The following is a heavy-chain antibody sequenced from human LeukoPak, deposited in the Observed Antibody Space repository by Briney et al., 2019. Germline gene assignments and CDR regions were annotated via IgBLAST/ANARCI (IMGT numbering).Heavy chain of an antibody. CDR1: EFTFSSYS. Sequence: GGSLRLSCAASEFTFSSYSMNWVRQAAGKGLAWVSSISSSGSYIYDADSVKGRFTISRDNAKNSLYLQMNSLGAEYTAVYYCAREDCSSTSCSRDAFDIWGQGTMVTVSS. CDR2: ISSSGSYI. V-gene: IGHV3-21*01. D-gene: IGHD2-2*01. CDR3: AREDCSSTSCSRDAFDI. J-gene: IGHJ3*02.